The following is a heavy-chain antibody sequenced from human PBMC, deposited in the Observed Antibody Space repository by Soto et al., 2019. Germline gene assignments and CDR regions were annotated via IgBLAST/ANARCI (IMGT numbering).Heavy chain of an antibody. CDR2: ISNRGDST. J-gene: IGHJ6*03. Sequence: SLRLSCAASGFTFSSYAMSWVRQAPGKGLEWVSAISNRGDSTYYADSVKGRFSISRDNSKNTLYLQMNSLRAEDTAVYYCAKDDSYYYMDVWGKGTTVTVSS. CDR3: AKDDSYYYMDV. CDR1: GFTFSSYA. V-gene: IGHV3-23*01.